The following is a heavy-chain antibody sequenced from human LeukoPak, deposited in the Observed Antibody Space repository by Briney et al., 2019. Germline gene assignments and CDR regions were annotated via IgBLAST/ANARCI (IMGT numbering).Heavy chain of an antibody. V-gene: IGHV3-66*04. CDR3: ARLRGEAGTHLSYDY. J-gene: IGHJ4*02. CDR1: GVTVSSNY. CDR2: IYSGGSS. D-gene: IGHD1-1*01. Sequence: GGSLRLSCAASGVTVSSNYMTWVRQAPGKGLEWVSVIYSGGSSFYADSVKGRFTISRDNSKSTLYLQMNSLRVEDTAVYYCARLRGEAGTHLSYDYWGQGTLVTVSS.